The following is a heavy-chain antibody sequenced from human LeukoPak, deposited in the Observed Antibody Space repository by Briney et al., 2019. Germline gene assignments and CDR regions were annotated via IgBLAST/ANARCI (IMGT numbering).Heavy chain of an antibody. V-gene: IGHV1-18*01. CDR3: ARDASYCSGGSCYFGAWGYYYYYGMDV. Sequence: ASVKASCKASGYTFTSYGVMWVRQGPGLGLVWIACISAYNGNTNYAQKLQGRFIMTTETSTSKAYMELKRLRSDDTAVYYCARDASYCSGGSCYFGAWGYYYYYGMDVWGQGTTVTVSS. D-gene: IGHD2-15*01. J-gene: IGHJ6*02. CDR1: GYTFTSYG. CDR2: ISAYNGNT.